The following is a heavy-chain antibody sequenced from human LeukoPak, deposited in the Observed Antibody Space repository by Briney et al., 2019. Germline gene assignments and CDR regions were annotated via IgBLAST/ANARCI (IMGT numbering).Heavy chain of an antibody. D-gene: IGHD3-22*01. Sequence: SETLSLTCTVSGDSISSGDYYWSWIRQPAGKGLEWIGRISSSGSTNYNPSLKSRVTISVDTSKNQFSLKLSSVTAADTAVYFCARGPYSYDSSGAFDIWGQGTMVTVSP. CDR1: GDSISSGDYY. CDR2: ISSSGST. V-gene: IGHV4-61*02. CDR3: ARGPYSYDSSGAFDI. J-gene: IGHJ3*02.